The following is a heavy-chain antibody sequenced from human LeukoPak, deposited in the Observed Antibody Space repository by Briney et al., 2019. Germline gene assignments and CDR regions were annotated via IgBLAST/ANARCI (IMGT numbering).Heavy chain of an antibody. J-gene: IGHJ3*02. CDR3: AGEGSQDDAFDI. CDR2: ISYDGSNK. D-gene: IGHD1-26*01. V-gene: IGHV3-30-3*01. CDR1: GFTFSSYA. Sequence: GGSLRLSCAASGFTFSSYAMHWVRQAPGKGLEWVAVISYDGSNKYYADSVKGRFTISRDNSKNTLYLQMNSLRAEDTAVYYCAGEGSQDDAFDIWGQGTMVTVSS.